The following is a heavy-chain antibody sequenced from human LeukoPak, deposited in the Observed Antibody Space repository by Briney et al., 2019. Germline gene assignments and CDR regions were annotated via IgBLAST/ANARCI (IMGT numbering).Heavy chain of an antibody. CDR1: GFTVSSNS. CDR2: IYSGGTT. D-gene: IGHD4-17*01. CDR3: ARGSRVTTRLDAFDI. V-gene: IGHV3-66*01. J-gene: IGHJ3*02. Sequence: GGSLRLSCAASGFTVSSNSMSWVRQAPGKGLEWVSVIYSGGTTYYADSVKGRFTISKDNSKNTLYLQMNSLRAEDTAVYYCARGSRVTTRLDAFDIWGQGTMVTVSS.